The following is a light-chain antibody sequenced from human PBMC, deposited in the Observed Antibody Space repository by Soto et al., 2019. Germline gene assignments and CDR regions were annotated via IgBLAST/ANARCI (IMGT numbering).Light chain of an antibody. CDR3: QQSHITQYS. V-gene: IGKV1-39*01. J-gene: IGKJ2*03. Sequence: DIQMTQSPSSLSASVGDRVTITCRASQNMDRHLHWYQQRPGKAPNLLISHASSLQSGVPSRFSGSGSGTDFTLTISSLQREDFATYYCQQSHITQYSFGQGTTLEIK. CDR1: QNMDRH. CDR2: HAS.